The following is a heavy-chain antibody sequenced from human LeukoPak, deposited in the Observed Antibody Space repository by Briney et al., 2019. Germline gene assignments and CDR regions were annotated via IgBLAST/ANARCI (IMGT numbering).Heavy chain of an antibody. Sequence: SETLSLTCTVSGYSISSGYYWGWIRQPPGKGLDWIGSIYHSGSTYYNPSLKSRVTISVDTSKDQFSLKLSSVTATDTAVYYCARVTDYYDSSGPDYWGQGTLVIVSS. V-gene: IGHV4-38-2*02. J-gene: IGHJ4*02. CDR1: GYSISSGYY. D-gene: IGHD3-22*01. CDR3: ARVTDYYDSSGPDY. CDR2: IYHSGST.